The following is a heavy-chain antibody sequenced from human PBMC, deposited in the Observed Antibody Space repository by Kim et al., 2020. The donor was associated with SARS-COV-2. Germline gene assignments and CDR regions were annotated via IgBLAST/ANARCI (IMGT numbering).Heavy chain of an antibody. V-gene: IGHV3-33*01. CDR3: ATMVRGVIDY. CDR2: IWYDGSNK. Sequence: LSLTCAASGFTFSSYGMHWVRQAPGKGLEWVAVIWYDGSNKYYADSVKGRFTISRDNSKNTLYLQMNSLRAEDTAVYYCATMVRGVIDYWGQGTLVTVSS. D-gene: IGHD3-10*01. J-gene: IGHJ4*02. CDR1: GFTFSSYG.